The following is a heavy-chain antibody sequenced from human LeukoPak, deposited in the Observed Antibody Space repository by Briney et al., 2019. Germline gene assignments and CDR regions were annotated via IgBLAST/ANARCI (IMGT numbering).Heavy chain of an antibody. CDR3: ARGRAPYCSGGSCYGFDP. D-gene: IGHD2-15*01. CDR2: INPNSGGT. Sequence: ASVKVSCKASGYTFTGYYIHWVRQAPGRGLEWMGWINPNSGGTIYAQKFQGRVTMTRDTSISTAYMELSRLRSDDTAVYYCARGRAPYCSGGSCYGFDPWGQGTLVTVSS. CDR1: GYTFTGYY. J-gene: IGHJ5*02. V-gene: IGHV1-2*02.